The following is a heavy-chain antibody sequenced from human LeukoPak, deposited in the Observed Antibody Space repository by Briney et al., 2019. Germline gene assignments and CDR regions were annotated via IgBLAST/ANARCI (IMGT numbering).Heavy chain of an antibody. V-gene: IGHV4-34*01. D-gene: IGHD6-25*01. CDR1: GGSFSGYY. CDR2: INHSGST. J-gene: IGHJ5*02. Sequence: SETLSLTCAVYGGSFSGYYWSWIRQPPGKGLEWIGEINHSGSTNYNPSLKSRVTISVDTSKNQFSLKLSSVTAADTAVYYCARSIAALGFDPWGQGTLVTVSS. CDR3: ARSIAALGFDP.